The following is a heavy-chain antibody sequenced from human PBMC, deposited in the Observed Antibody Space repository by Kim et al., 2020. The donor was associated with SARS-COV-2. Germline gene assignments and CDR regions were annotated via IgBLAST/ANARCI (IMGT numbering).Heavy chain of an antibody. V-gene: IGHV3-23*03. J-gene: IGHJ4*02. Sequence: GGSLRLSCAASGFTFSSYAMSWVRQAPGKGLEWVSAIYSGGSSTYYADSVKGRFTISRDNSKNTLYLQMNSLRAEDTAVYYCAKGYNWIALIFDYWGQGTLVTVSS. D-gene: IGHD1-1*01. CDR2: IYSGGSST. CDR1: GFTFSSYA. CDR3: AKGYNWIALIFDY.